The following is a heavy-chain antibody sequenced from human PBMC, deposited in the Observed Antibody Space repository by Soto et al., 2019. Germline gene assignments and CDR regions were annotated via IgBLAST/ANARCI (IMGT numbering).Heavy chain of an antibody. V-gene: IGHV4-4*02. J-gene: IGHJ4*02. CDR2: IYHSGST. CDR3: AMIAAAGTAVDY. D-gene: IGHD6-13*01. Sequence: QVQLQESGPGLVKPSGTLSLTCAVSGGSISSSNWWSWVRQPPGKGLEWIGEIYHSGSTNYNPSPKSLVTISVAKSMNQFSLKLRSVTAADTAVYYCAMIAAAGTAVDYWGQGTLVTVSS. CDR1: GGSISSSNW.